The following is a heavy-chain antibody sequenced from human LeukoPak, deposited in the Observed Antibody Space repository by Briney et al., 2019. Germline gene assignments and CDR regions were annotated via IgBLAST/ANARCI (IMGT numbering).Heavy chain of an antibody. CDR3: ARVGQWLVENDWFDP. D-gene: IGHD6-19*01. V-gene: IGHV1-2*02. CDR2: INPNSGDT. J-gene: IGHJ5*02. CDR1: EYTFTAYY. Sequence: GASVKVSCKASEYTFTAYYVHWVRQAPGQGLEWMGWINPNSGDTNFAQNFQGRVTMTRDTSISTVYMELSRLRSDDTAVYYCARVGQWLVENDWFDPWGRGTLVTVSS.